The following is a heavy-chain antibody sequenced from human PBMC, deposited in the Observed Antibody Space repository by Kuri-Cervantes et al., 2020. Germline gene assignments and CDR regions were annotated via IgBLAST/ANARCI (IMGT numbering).Heavy chain of an antibody. D-gene: IGHD6-13*01. Sequence: GGSLRLSCAASGFTVSRNYMSWVRQAPGKGLEWVSVIYSGGSTDYADSVKGRFIISRDNSKNTLYLQMNSLRAEDTAVYYCARDPSIAAAAQYWFDPWGQGTLVTVSS. CDR2: IYSGGST. J-gene: IGHJ5*02. CDR3: ARDPSIAAAAQYWFDP. CDR1: GFTVSRNY. V-gene: IGHV3-66*01.